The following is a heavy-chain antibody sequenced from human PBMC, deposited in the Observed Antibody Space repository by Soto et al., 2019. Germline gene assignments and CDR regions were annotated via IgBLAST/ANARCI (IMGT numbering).Heavy chain of an antibody. CDR2: LGGSSGIP. Sequence: GGSLRLSCEASGFTFSSYAMSWVRQVPGKGLEWVSTLGGSSGIPYYADSVKGRFTISRDNSKSTVYLELNNLSAEDTAVYHCAKNQGVELVPLATVDWFDPWGQGSVVTVSS. J-gene: IGHJ5*02. CDR3: AKNQGVELVPLATVDWFDP. D-gene: IGHD1-26*01. V-gene: IGHV3-23*01. CDR1: GFTFSSYA.